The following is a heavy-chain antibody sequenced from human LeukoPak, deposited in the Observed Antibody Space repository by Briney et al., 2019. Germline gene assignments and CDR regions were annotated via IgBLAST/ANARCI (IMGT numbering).Heavy chain of an antibody. D-gene: IGHD3-3*01. Sequence: PSETLSLTCTVSGGSISSYYWGWIRQPPGKGLEWIGSIYYSGSTYYNPSLKSRVTISVDTSKNQFSLKLSSVTAADTAVYYCARVITIFGVVNPPSGHRINWFDPWGQGTLVTVSS. CDR1: GGSISSYY. J-gene: IGHJ5*02. V-gene: IGHV4-39*07. CDR2: IYYSGST. CDR3: ARVITIFGVVNPPSGHRINWFDP.